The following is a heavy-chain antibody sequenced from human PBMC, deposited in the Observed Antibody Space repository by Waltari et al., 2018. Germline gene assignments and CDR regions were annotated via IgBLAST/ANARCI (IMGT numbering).Heavy chain of an antibody. D-gene: IGHD3-22*01. V-gene: IGHV4-34*01. CDR3: ARDSSGYRDAFDI. CDR2: INHSGST. J-gene: IGHJ3*02. Sequence: QVQLQQWGAGLLKPSETLSLTCAVYGGSCSGYYWSWIRQPPGKGLEWIGEINHSGSTNYNPSLKSRVTISVDTSKNQFSLKLSSVTAADTAVYYCARDSSGYRDAFDIWGQGTMVTVSS. CDR1: GGSCSGYY.